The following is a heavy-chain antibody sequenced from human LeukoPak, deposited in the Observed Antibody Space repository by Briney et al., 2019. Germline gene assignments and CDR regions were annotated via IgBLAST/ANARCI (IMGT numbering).Heavy chain of an antibody. J-gene: IGHJ4*02. CDR2: NYPTGDT. CDR1: GVSVTNYY. V-gene: IGHV4-4*07. Sequence: SETPSLTCSVSGVSVTNYYWSWVRQPAGKRLEWIGRNYPTGDTIYNPSLKSRVTMSVDMSKNHLSLKLTSVTAADAAVYYCARDLTARGSFDYWGQGILVSVSS. D-gene: IGHD3-16*01. CDR3: ARDLTARGSFDY.